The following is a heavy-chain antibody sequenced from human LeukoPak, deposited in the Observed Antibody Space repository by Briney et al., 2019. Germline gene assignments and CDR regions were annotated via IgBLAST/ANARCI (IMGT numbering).Heavy chain of an antibody. CDR2: ISSSSSYI. Sequence: GGSLRLSCAASGFTFRSYPMNWVRQAPGKGLEWVSSISSSSSYIHYADSVKGRFTISRDNAKNSLYLQMNSLRAEDTAVYYCAQLYTKTGTTDDYWGQGTLVTVSS. V-gene: IGHV3-21*01. J-gene: IGHJ4*02. D-gene: IGHD1-1*01. CDR1: GFTFRSYP. CDR3: AQLYTKTGTTDDY.